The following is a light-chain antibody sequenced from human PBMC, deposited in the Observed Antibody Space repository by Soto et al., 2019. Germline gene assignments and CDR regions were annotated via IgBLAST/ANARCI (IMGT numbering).Light chain of an antibody. V-gene: IGLV2-14*01. Sequence: QSALTQPASVSGSPGQSITISCTGTSSDVGGYNYVSWYQQHPGKAPKLMIYEVSNRPSGVSNRFSGSKSGNTASLTISGLQAEDEADYYCSSYTSRSTPWVFGGGTQLTVL. J-gene: IGLJ3*02. CDR3: SSYTSRSTPWV. CDR1: SSDVGGYNY. CDR2: EVS.